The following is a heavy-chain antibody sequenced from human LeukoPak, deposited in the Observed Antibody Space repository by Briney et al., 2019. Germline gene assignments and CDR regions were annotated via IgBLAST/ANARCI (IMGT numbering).Heavy chain of an antibody. V-gene: IGHV3-74*01. J-gene: IGHJ4*02. CDR2: INSDGSST. CDR3: ARDSNSDFWSGYYTNYFDY. CDR1: GFTFSNYW. Sequence: GGSLRLSCAASGFTFSNYWMHWVRQAPGKGLVWVSRINSDGSSTNYADSVKGRFTISRDNAKNTLYLQMNSLRTEDTAVYYCARDSNSDFWSGYYTNYFDYWGQGTLVTVSS. D-gene: IGHD3-3*01.